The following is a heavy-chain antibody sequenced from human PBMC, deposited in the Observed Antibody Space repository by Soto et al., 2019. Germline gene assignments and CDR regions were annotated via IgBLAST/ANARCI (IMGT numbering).Heavy chain of an antibody. CDR2: ISVSDAFI. CDR1: GLNVGAFA. D-gene: IGHD1-20*01. V-gene: IGHV3-23*01. CDR3: SRRSVAGITGVDS. Sequence: PGGSLRLSCAASGLNVGAFAVNWVRQAPGKGLEWVSGISVSDAFIYYADSVRGRFSISRDASENILYLQMNSLRVDDTALYYCSRRSVAGITGVDSWGPGTLVTVSS. J-gene: IGHJ4*02.